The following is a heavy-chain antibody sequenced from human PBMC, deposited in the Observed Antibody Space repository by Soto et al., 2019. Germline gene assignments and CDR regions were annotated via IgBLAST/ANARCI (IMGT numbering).Heavy chain of an antibody. V-gene: IGHV3-74*01. CDR2: INSDGSST. CDR3: ARDRLDSVGGATIDAFDI. J-gene: IGHJ3*02. CDR1: GITFSSYW. Sequence: EVQLVESGGGIVQPGGSLRLSCAASGITFSSYWMHWVRQAPGKGLVWVSSINSDGSSTSYADSVKGRFTITRDNAKYTLYLQMNGLGDEDTAVYYCARDRLDSVGGATIDAFDIWGQGTMVTVSS. D-gene: IGHD1-26*01.